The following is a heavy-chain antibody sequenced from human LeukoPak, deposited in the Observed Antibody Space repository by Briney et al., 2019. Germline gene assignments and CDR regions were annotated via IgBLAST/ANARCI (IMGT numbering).Heavy chain of an antibody. D-gene: IGHD2-2*01. Sequence: GASVKVSCKASGYTLTSYGISWVRQAPGHGLEWMGWISAYNGNTNYAQKLQGRVTMTTDTSTSTAYMELRSLRSDDTAVYYCARDHPSRVFDYWGQGTLVTVSS. CDR2: ISAYNGNT. CDR3: ARDHPSRVFDY. CDR1: GYTLTSYG. J-gene: IGHJ4*02. V-gene: IGHV1-18*01.